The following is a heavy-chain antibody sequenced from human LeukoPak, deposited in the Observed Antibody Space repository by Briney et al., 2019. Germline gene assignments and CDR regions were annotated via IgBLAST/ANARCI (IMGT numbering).Heavy chain of an antibody. V-gene: IGHV4-4*07. Sequence: RSSETLSLTCTVSGGSISSYYWSWIRQPAGKGLEWIGRIYTSGSTNYNPSLKSRVTMSVDTSKNQFSLKLSSVTAADTAVYYCARDGVLRHFDWLYYFDYWGQGTLVTVSS. CDR3: ARDGVLRHFDWLYYFDY. J-gene: IGHJ4*02. CDR2: IYTSGST. CDR1: GGSISSYY. D-gene: IGHD3-9*01.